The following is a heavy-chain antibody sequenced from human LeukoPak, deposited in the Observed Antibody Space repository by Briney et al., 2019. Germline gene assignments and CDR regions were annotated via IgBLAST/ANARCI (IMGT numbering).Heavy chain of an antibody. D-gene: IGHD2-21*02. Sequence: GGSLRLSCAASGFTFSSYWMSWVRQAPGKGLEWVANIKQDGSEKYYVDSVKGRFTISRDNAKNSLYLQMNSLRAEDTAVYYCAKLFDCGGDCYYLDAFDIWGQGTMVTVSS. CDR2: IKQDGSEK. CDR3: AKLFDCGGDCYYLDAFDI. J-gene: IGHJ3*02. CDR1: GFTFSSYW. V-gene: IGHV3-7*01.